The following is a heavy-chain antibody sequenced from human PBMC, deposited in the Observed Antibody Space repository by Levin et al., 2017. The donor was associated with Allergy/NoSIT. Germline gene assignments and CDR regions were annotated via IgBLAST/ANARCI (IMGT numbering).Heavy chain of an antibody. CDR1: GGSISSSNW. CDR2: IYHSGST. CDR3: ARGASSSWNPRSLGY. V-gene: IGHV4-4*02. J-gene: IGHJ4*02. Sequence: SETLSLTCAVSGGSISSSNWWSWVRQPPGKGLEWIGEIYHSGSTNYNPSLKSRVTISVDKSKNQFSLKLSSVTAADTAVYYCARGASSSWNPRSLGYWGQGTLVTVSS. D-gene: IGHD6-13*01.